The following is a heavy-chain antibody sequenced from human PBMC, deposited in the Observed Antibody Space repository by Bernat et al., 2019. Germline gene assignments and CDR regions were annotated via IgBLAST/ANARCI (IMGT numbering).Heavy chain of an antibody. CDR2: ISYDENNK. CDR3: AKGLAAAGQRGYFDY. V-gene: IGHV3-30*18. D-gene: IGHD6-13*01. CDR1: GFTFSSYG. J-gene: IGHJ4*02. Sequence: VQLVETGGGLIQPGGSLRLSCEASGFTFSSYGMHWVRQAPGKGLEWVAVISYDENNKYYGDSVKGRFTISRDNSKNTLYLQMNSLRGEDTAVYYCAKGLAAAGQRGYFDYWGQGTLVTVSS.